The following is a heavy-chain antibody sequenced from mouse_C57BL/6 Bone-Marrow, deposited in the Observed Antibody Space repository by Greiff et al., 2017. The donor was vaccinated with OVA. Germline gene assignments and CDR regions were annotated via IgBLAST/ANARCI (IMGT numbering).Heavy chain of an antibody. V-gene: IGHV1-18*01. D-gene: IGHD1-1*01. J-gene: IGHJ3*01. CDR2: INPNNGGT. Sequence: SGPELVKPGASVKIPCKASGYTFTDYNMDWVKQSHGKSLEWIGDINPNNGGTIYNQKFKGKATLTVDKSSSTAYMELRSLTSEDTAVYYCARGEDYYGSFPFAYWGQGTLVTVSA. CDR3: ARGEDYYGSFPFAY. CDR1: GYTFTDYN.